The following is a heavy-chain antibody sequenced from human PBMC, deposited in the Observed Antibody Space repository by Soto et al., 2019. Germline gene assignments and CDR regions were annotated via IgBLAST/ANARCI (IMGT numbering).Heavy chain of an antibody. J-gene: IGHJ3*02. Sequence: QVQLQQWGAGLLKPSETLSLTCAVYGGSFSGYYWSWIRQPPGKGLGWIGEINHSGSTNYNPSLKSRVTISVDTSKNQFSLKLSSVTAADTAVYYCARVPWFGELSDDAFDIWGQGTMVTVSS. D-gene: IGHD3-10*01. CDR1: GGSFSGYY. CDR3: ARVPWFGELSDDAFDI. CDR2: INHSGST. V-gene: IGHV4-34*01.